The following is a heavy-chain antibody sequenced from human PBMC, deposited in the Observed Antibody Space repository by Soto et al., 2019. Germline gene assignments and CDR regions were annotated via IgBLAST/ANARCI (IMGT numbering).Heavy chain of an antibody. V-gene: IGHV3-74*01. CDR1: GFTFSHNW. Sequence: EVQLVESGGGLVQPGGSLRLSCEASGFTFSHNWMHSVRQAPGKGLVWVSRIDSDGTSTTYADSVKGRFTMSRDNAKNTVYLQMNSLRAEDTAVYYCTRSGTYYDSSGFAYWGQGAQLTVSS. D-gene: IGHD3-22*01. CDR3: TRSGTYYDSSGFAY. CDR2: IDSDGTST. J-gene: IGHJ4*02.